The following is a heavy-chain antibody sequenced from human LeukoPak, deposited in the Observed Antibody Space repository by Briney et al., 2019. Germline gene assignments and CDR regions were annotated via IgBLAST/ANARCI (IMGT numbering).Heavy chain of an antibody. CDR2: INSDGSST. CDR1: GFTFSSYW. CDR3: ARDHPAGYGDYYYYYGMDV. D-gene: IGHD5-18*01. V-gene: IGHV3-74*01. J-gene: IGHJ6*02. Sequence: PGRSLRLSCAASGFTFSSYWMHWVRQAPGKGLVWVSRINSDGSSTSYADSVKGRFTISRDNAKNTLYLQMNSLRAEDTAVYYCARDHPAGYGDYYYYYGMDVWGQGTTVTVSS.